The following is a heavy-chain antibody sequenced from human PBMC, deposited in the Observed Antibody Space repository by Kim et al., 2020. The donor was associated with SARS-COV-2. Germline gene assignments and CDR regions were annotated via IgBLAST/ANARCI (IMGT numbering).Heavy chain of an antibody. V-gene: IGHV5-51*01. J-gene: IGHJ4*02. Sequence: GESLKISCKGSGYSFTSYWIGWVRQMPGKGLEWMGIIYPGDSDTRYSPSFQGQFTISADKSISTAYLQWSSLKASDTAMYYCATRITVAGTLPDYWGKGTLVTVSS. D-gene: IGHD6-19*01. CDR3: ATRITVAGTLPDY. CDR2: IYPGDSDT. CDR1: GYSFTSYW.